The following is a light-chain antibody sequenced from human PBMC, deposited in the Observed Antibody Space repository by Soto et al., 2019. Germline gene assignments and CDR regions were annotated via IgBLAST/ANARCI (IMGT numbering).Light chain of an antibody. J-gene: IGLJ3*02. Sequence: QAVVTQEPSLTVSPGGTATLTCALTTGAVTSGYYPNWFQRKPGQALSPLIFRTGNKHPWTPARFSGSLLGGNAALALSVVQLEVEADYCCVLLYGSAWVFVGGTKQSVL. CDR2: RTG. CDR3: VLLYGSAWV. CDR1: TGAVTSGYY. V-gene: IGLV7-43*01.